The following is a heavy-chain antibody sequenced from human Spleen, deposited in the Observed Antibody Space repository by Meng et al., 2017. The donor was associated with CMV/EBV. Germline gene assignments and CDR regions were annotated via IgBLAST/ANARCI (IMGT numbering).Heavy chain of an antibody. D-gene: IGHD2-2*01. CDR2: ISGNGVGT. CDR3: AKDFAPCPDH. CDR1: GFIFSSYA. J-gene: IGHJ5*02. Sequence: GGSLRLSCAASGFIFSSYAMSWVRQAPGKGLEWVSAISGNGVGTYYADSVKGRFTISRDNSKNTLYLQMNSLRAEDTALYYCAKDFAPCPDHWGQGTLVTVSS. V-gene: IGHV3-23*01.